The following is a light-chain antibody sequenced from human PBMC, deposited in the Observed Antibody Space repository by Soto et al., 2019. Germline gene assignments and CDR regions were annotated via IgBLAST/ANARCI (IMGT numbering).Light chain of an antibody. CDR3: QQYRSYPSLT. CDR1: QTITNL. V-gene: IGKV1-5*03. CDR2: KAS. Sequence: DIQMTQSPSTLSASVGDRVSITCRSIQTITNLMSWYQQKPGQAHKLLIYKASNLETGVPSRFSGSGSGTEFTPTISSLQPHDFATYYGQQYRSYPSLTFGGGTKVDIK. J-gene: IGKJ4*01.